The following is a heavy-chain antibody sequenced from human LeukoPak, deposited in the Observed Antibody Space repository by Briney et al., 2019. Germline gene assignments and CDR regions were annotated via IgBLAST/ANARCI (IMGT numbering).Heavy chain of an antibody. Sequence: PGGSLRLSCAASGFTFSSYGMHWVRQDPGKGLEWVAVISYDGSNKYYADSVKGRFTISRDNSKNTLYLLMNSLRAEDTAVYYCAKEGYYDSSGYYPTTYYYYYGMDVWGQGTTVTVSS. CDR1: GFTFSSYG. V-gene: IGHV3-30*18. D-gene: IGHD3-22*01. CDR2: ISYDGSNK. CDR3: AKEGYYDSSGYYPTTYYYYYGMDV. J-gene: IGHJ6*02.